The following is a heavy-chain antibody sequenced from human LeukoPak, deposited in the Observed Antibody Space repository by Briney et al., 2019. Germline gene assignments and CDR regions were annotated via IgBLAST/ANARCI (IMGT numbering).Heavy chain of an antibody. CDR1: GFTFSSYE. V-gene: IGHV3-48*03. Sequence: GGSLRLSCAASGFTFSSYEMNWVRQAPGQGLEWVSYISSSGSTIYYADSVKGRFTISRDNAKNSLYLQMNSLRAEDTAVYYCARAYGSRGYDYWGQGTLAAAPS. CDR3: ARAYGSRGYDY. CDR2: ISSSGSTI. D-gene: IGHD3-10*01. J-gene: IGHJ4*02.